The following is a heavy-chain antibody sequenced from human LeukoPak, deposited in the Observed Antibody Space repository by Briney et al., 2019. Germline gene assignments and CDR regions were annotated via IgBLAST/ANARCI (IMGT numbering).Heavy chain of an antibody. CDR2: IPFDRSDK. Sequence: GGSLRLSCAAPGFSFSGNAMHWVRQAPGKGLEWVAFIPFDRSDKYYADSVKGRFIISRDNSKNTLYLQMNSLRAEDTAIYYCAKDYYWSWDYWGQGTLVTVSS. D-gene: IGHD2-8*01. V-gene: IGHV3-30*02. CDR3: AKDYYWSWDY. CDR1: GFSFSGNA. J-gene: IGHJ4*02.